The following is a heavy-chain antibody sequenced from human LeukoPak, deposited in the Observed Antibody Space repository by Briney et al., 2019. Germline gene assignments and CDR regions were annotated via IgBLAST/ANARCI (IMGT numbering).Heavy chain of an antibody. V-gene: IGHV4-4*02. J-gene: IGHJ6*03. CDR2: IYHSGST. CDR1: GGSISSSNW. CDR3: AGGYKYAYYNYYYMDV. D-gene: IGHD5-24*01. Sequence: SETLSLTCAVSGGSISSSNWWSWVRPPPGKGLEWIGEIYHSGSTNYNPSLKSRVTISVDKSKNQFSLKLSSVTAADTAVYYCAGGYKYAYYNYYYMDVWGKGTTVTVSS.